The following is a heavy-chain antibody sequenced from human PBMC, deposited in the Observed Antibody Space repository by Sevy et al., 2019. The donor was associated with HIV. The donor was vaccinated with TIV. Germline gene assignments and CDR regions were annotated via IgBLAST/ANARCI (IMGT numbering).Heavy chain of an antibody. Sequence: GGSLRLSCGASVFTFNTYNFNWVRQAPGKGLECVSSISSTSTYIYYADSVRGRFTISRDNAKNSLYLQMNNLRAEDTAIYYCARDGGATDYGMDVWGLGTTVTVSS. D-gene: IGHD1-26*01. V-gene: IGHV3-21*01. CDR2: ISSTSTYI. CDR3: ARDGGATDYGMDV. J-gene: IGHJ6*02. CDR1: VFTFNTYN.